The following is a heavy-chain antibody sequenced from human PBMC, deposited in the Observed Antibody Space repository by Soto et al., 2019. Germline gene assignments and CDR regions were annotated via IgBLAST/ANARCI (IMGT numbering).Heavy chain of an antibody. CDR1: GYTFTSYG. CDR2: IIPIFGTA. V-gene: IGHV1-69*13. J-gene: IGHJ5*02. D-gene: IGHD3-10*01. Sequence: QVQLVQSGAEVKKPGASVKVSCKASGYTFTSYGISWVRQAPGQGLEWMGGIIPIFGTANYAQKFQGRVTITADESTSTAYMELSSLRSEDTAVYYCARVNYYGSGSYYKIPNWFDPWGQGTLVTVSS. CDR3: ARVNYYGSGSYYKIPNWFDP.